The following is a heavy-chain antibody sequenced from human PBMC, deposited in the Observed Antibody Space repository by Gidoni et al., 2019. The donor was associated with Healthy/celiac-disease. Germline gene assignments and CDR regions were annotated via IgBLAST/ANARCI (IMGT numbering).Heavy chain of an antibody. Sequence: QVQLQESGPGLVKPSQTLSLTCTVSGGSISRGSYYWRWIRQPAGKGLEWIGRIYTRGSTNYNPSIKSRVTISVDTAKNQFSLKLSSVTAADTAVYYCARELYCSSTSCNNWFAPWGQGTLVTVSS. J-gene: IGHJ5*02. CDR1: GGSISRGSYY. D-gene: IGHD2-2*01. V-gene: IGHV4-61*02. CDR2: IYTRGST. CDR3: ARELYCSSTSCNNWFAP.